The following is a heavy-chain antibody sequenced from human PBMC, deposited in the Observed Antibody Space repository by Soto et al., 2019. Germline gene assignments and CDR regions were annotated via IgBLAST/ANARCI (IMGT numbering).Heavy chain of an antibody. V-gene: IGHV3-30*18. J-gene: IGHJ4*02. CDR3: AKERSVVATAPDLDY. CDR1: GFTFSSFG. Sequence: QVQLVESGGGVVQPGRSLRLSCAASGFTFSSFGMHWVRQAPGKGLEWVAVASYDGSYKYYADSVKGRFTISRDNSKNTLYLQMTRLRAEDTAVYYCAKERSVVATAPDLDYWGQGALVTVSS. D-gene: IGHD5-12*01. CDR2: ASYDGSYK.